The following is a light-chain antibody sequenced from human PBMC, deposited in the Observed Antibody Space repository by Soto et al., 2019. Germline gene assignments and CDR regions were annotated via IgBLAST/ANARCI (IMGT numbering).Light chain of an antibody. J-gene: IGLJ3*02. V-gene: IGLV1-44*01. CDR3: AAWDDSLKGGV. CDR2: NND. CDR1: SSNIGSNT. Sequence: QSVLTQPPSASGTPGQRVTISCSGSSSNIGSNTGNWYQQLPGSAPKLLIYNNDQRPSGLPDRFSGSKSGTSASLAISGLQSEDEADYYCAAWDDSLKGGVFGGGTKLTVL.